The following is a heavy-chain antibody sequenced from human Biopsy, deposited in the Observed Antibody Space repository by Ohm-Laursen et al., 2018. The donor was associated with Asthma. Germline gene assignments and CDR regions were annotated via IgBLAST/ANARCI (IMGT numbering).Heavy chain of an antibody. J-gene: IGHJ6*02. V-gene: IGHV1-69*13. D-gene: IGHD6-19*01. CDR2: IMTVLGTT. CDR3: SRCQVGYSSGWSLLLKKIYYSGMDV. Sequence: SVKVSCNAPGGTFSNFAISWVRQAPGQGLEWLGGIMTVLGTTNYAQKFQGRVTITADESTSTVYMELTSLRSEDTAIYYCSRCQVGYSSGWSLLLKKIYYSGMDVWGQGTAVTVSS. CDR1: GGTFSNFA.